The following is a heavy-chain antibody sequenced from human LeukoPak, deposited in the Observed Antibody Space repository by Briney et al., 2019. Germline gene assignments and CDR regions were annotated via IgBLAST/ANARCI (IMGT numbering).Heavy chain of an antibody. Sequence: PSETLSLTCAVYGGSFNGYYWSWIRQPPGKGLEWIGEINHSGSTNYNPSLKSRVTISVDTSKNQFSLKLSSVTAADTAVYYCASPGVGATIDYWGQGTLVTVSS. CDR2: INHSGST. CDR1: GGSFNGYY. V-gene: IGHV4-34*01. J-gene: IGHJ4*02. CDR3: ASPGVGATIDY. D-gene: IGHD1-26*01.